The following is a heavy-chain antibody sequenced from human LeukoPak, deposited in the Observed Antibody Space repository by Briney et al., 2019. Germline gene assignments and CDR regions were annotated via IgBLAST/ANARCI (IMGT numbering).Heavy chain of an antibody. Sequence: PGGSLRLSCTASGFTFSDYGMHWVRQAPGKGLEWVAVIWYDGSNRYYADSVKGRFTISRDNSKNTLHLQMNSLRAEDTAVYYCARTPLALDGIDLWGQGTKVTVSS. J-gene: IGHJ3*01. V-gene: IGHV3-33*01. CDR3: ARTPLALDGIDL. CDR2: IWYDGSNR. CDR1: GFTFSDYG.